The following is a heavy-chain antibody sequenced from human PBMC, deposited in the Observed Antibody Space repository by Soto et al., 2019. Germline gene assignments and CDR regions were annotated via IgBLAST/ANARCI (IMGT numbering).Heavy chain of an antibody. V-gene: IGHV3-23*01. D-gene: IGHD3-22*01. CDR2: ISGSGGST. Sequence: XGCLRVSCAASGFTFSSYSMSWVRQAPGKGLDWVSAISGSGGSTYYADSVKGRFTISRDNSKNTLYLQMNSLRAEDTAVYYCAKDLSGKITMIVVVSVAFDIWGQGTMVTVSS. CDR3: AKDLSGKITMIVVVSVAFDI. J-gene: IGHJ3*02. CDR1: GFTFSSYS.